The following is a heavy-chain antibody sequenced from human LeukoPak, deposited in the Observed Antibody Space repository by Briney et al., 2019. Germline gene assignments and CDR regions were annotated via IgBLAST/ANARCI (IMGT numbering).Heavy chain of an antibody. CDR2: INHSGST. CDR3: ARVQVGAYYYDSSGYEGFDY. J-gene: IGHJ4*02. V-gene: IGHV4-34*01. Sequence: SETLSLTCTVYGGSFSGYYWTWIRQPPGKGLEWIGEINHSGSTNYNPSLRSRATISVDTSKNQFSLKLTSVTAADTAVYYCARVQVGAYYYDSSGYEGFDYWGQGTLITGSS. CDR1: GGSFSGYY. D-gene: IGHD3-22*01.